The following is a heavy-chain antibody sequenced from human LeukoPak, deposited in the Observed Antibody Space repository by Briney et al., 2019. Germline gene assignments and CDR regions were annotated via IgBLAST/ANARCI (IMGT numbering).Heavy chain of an antibody. CDR3: AKGFHTVTTGD. J-gene: IGHJ4*02. CDR2: INSDGSST. CDR1: GFXFSSYW. D-gene: IGHD4-11*01. Sequence: GGSLRLSCAASGFXFSSYWMHWVRQGPGKGLVWVSRINSDGSSTSYADSVRGRFTISRDNAKNTLYLQMNSLRAEDTAVYYCAKGFHTVTTGDWGQGTLVTVSS. V-gene: IGHV3-74*01.